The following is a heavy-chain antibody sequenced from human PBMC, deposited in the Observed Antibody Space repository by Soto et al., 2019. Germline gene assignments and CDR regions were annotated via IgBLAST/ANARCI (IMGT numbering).Heavy chain of an antibody. CDR2: IGGTGTYI. Sequence: GGSLRLSCAASGFTFSIYRMNWVRQAPGKELEWVSSIGGTGTYIYYADSVKGRFTISRNNARNSLYLQMDSLRVEDTAVYYCARDVSSLAFDYWGQGTLVTVSS. CDR3: ARDVSSLAFDY. D-gene: IGHD6-19*01. V-gene: IGHV3-21*01. J-gene: IGHJ4*02. CDR1: GFTFSIYR.